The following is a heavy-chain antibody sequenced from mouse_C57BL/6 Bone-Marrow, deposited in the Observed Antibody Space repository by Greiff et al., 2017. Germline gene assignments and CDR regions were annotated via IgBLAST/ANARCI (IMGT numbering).Heavy chain of an antibody. D-gene: IGHD2-1*01. Sequence: QVQLQQPGAELVRPGTSVKLSCKASGYTFTSYWMHWVKQRPGQGLEWIGVIDPSDSYTNYNQKFKGKATLTVDTSDSTAYMQLSSLTSEDSAVYYCARNYYWNYGFYAMDYGGQGTSVTVSS. CDR3: ARNYYWNYGFYAMDY. CDR2: IDPSDSYT. V-gene: IGHV1-59*01. CDR1: GYTFTSYW. J-gene: IGHJ4*01.